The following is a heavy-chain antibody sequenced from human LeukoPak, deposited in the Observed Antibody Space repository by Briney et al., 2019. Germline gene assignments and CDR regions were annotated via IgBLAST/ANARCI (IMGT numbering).Heavy chain of an antibody. J-gene: IGHJ4*02. CDR3: ARASASIAVAGTNWIDY. CDR1: GFTFSSYS. CDR2: ISSSSSYI. V-gene: IGHV3-21*01. Sequence: GESLRLSCAASGFTFSSYSMNWVRQAPGKGLEWVSSISSSSSYIYYADSVKGRFTISRDNAKNSLYLQMNSLRAEDTAVYYCARASASIAVAGTNWIDYWGQGTLVTVSS. D-gene: IGHD6-19*01.